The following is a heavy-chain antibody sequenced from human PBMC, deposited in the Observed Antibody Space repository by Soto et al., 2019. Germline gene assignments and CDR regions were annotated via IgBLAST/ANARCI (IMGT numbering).Heavy chain of an antibody. D-gene: IGHD2-15*01. V-gene: IGHV4-61*05. J-gene: IGHJ4*02. CDR2: IYYSGST. Sequence: PSETLSLTCTVSGGSISSSSYYWGWIRQPPGKGLEWIGYIYYSGSTNYNPSLKSRVTISVDTSKNQFSLKLSSVTAADTAVYYCASGYCSGGSCYSHYFDYWGQGTLVTVSS. CDR3: ASGYCSGGSCYSHYFDY. CDR1: GGSISSSSYY.